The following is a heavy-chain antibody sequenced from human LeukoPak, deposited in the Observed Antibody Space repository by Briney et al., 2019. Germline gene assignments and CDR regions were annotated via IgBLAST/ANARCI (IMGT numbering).Heavy chain of an antibody. CDR3: AKVSYDSSGYPY. V-gene: IGHV3-23*01. J-gene: IGHJ4*02. CDR1: GFTFSSYA. CDR2: ISGSGGST. Sequence: TGGSLRLSWAASGFTFSSYAMSWVRQAPGKGLEWVSAISGSGGSTYYADSVKGRFTISRDNSKNTLYLQMNSLRAEDTAVYYCAKVSYDSSGYPYWGQGTLVTVSS. D-gene: IGHD3-22*01.